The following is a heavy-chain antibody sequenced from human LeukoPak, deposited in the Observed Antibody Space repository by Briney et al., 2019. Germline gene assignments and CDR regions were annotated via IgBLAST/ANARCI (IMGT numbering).Heavy chain of an antibody. CDR2: IIPIFGTA. Sequence: SVKVSCKASGGTFSSYAISWVRQAPGQGLEWMGRIIPIFGTANYAQKFQGRVTITTDESTSTAYMELSSLRPEDTAVYYCARDHDYGGNLDYWGQGTLVTVSS. CDR1: GGTFSSYA. CDR3: ARDHDYGGNLDY. V-gene: IGHV1-69*05. D-gene: IGHD4-23*01. J-gene: IGHJ4*02.